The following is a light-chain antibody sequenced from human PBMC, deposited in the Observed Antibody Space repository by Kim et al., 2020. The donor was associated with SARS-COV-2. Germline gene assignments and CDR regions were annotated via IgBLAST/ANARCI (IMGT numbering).Light chain of an antibody. Sequence: ESVLTQSPGTLSFSPGERATVSCRASQSIDSKYLAWYQQKFAQPPRLFIDAASNRATGIPDRFSGSGTATTFTLTIARLEPEDFAVYYWQQGGSFGFTFGQGTKLEI. V-gene: IGKV3-20*01. CDR2: AAS. J-gene: IGKJ2*01. CDR1: QSIDSKY. CDR3: QQGGSFGFT.